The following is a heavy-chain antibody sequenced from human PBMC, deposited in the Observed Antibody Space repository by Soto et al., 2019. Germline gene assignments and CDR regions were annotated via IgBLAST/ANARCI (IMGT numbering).Heavy chain of an antibody. CDR2: IIPILGIA. Sequence: QVQLVQSGAEVKKPGSSVKVSCKASGGTFSSYTISWVRQAPGQGLEWMGRIIPILGIANYAQKFQGRVTITADKSTSTDYMELSSLRSEDTAVYYCARDGYGDYPFDYWGQGTLVTVSS. D-gene: IGHD4-17*01. CDR3: ARDGYGDYPFDY. J-gene: IGHJ4*02. V-gene: IGHV1-69*08. CDR1: GGTFSSYT.